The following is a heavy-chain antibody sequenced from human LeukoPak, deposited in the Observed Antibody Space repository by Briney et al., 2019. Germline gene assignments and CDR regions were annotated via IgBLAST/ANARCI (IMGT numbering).Heavy chain of an antibody. J-gene: IGHJ6*04. CDR3: ARETGGDNYYYYGMDV. Sequence: GRSLGLSCAASGFTFSSYAMHWVRQAPGKGLEWVAVISYDGSNKYYADSVKGRFTISRDNSKNTLYLQMNSLRAEDTAVYYCARETGGDNYYYYGMDVWGKGTTVTVSS. D-gene: IGHD1-26*01. CDR1: GFTFSSYA. V-gene: IGHV3-30*04. CDR2: ISYDGSNK.